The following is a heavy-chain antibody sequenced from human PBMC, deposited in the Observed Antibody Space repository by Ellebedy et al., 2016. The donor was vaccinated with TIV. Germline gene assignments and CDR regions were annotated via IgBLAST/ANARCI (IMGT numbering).Heavy chain of an antibody. D-gene: IGHD3-10*01. J-gene: IGHJ6*02. Sequence: SETLSLTCTVSGGSISSYYWSWIRQPVGKGLEWIRRIYTSGSTNYNPSLKSRVTMSVDTSKNQFSLKLSSVTAADTAVYYCARSITMVRGVRPYYYYGMDVWGQGTTVTVSS. V-gene: IGHV4-4*07. CDR1: GGSISSYY. CDR3: ARSITMVRGVRPYYYYGMDV. CDR2: IYTSGST.